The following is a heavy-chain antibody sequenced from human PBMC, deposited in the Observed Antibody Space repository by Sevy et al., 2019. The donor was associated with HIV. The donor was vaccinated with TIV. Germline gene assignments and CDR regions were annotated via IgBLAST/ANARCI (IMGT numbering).Heavy chain of an antibody. CDR1: GVSVSSGGYY. V-gene: IGHV4-61*08. D-gene: IGHD1-26*01. CDR3: ARLSGTYYPFDI. J-gene: IGHJ4*02. Sequence: SETLSLTCSVSGVSVSSGGYYWTWIRQSPGKGLEWIAYIYHTGSSTYNPSLKNRVTISVDKSKDLLSLTLNSVTSADTAVYFCARLSGTYYPFDIWGQGTLVTVSS. CDR2: IYHTGSS.